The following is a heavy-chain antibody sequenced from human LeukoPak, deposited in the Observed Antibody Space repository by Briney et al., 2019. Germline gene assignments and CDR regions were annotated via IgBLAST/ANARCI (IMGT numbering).Heavy chain of an antibody. Sequence: ASVKDSCKASGYTFTGYFIHWVRQAPGQGLEWMGWINPNSGGTNYAQKFQGRVTMTRDTSISTAYMELSRLRSDDTAVYYCAISDYGGKSPPLDYWGQGTLVTVSS. CDR1: GYTFTGYF. CDR2: INPNSGGT. J-gene: IGHJ4*02. V-gene: IGHV1-2*02. D-gene: IGHD4-23*01. CDR3: AISDYGGKSPPLDY.